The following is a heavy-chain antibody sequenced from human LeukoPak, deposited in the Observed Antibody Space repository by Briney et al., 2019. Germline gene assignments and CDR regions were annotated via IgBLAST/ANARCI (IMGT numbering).Heavy chain of an antibody. CDR3: TDTFAG. CDR2: IYTDGST. CDR1: GFSVGNNY. Sequence: PGGSLRLSCVASGFSVGNNYVTWVRQPPGKGLEWVSVIYTDGSTYYADSVKGRFIISRDSSKNILYLQMNDLSVEDSALYYCTDTFAGWGPGTLVTVSS. J-gene: IGHJ4*02. V-gene: IGHV3-53*05. D-gene: IGHD3-16*01.